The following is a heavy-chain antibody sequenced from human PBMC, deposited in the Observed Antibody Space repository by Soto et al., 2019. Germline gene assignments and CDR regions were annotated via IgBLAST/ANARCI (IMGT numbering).Heavy chain of an antibody. D-gene: IGHD3-10*01. V-gene: IGHV3-23*01. J-gene: IGHJ5*01. CDR2: ISASGTGT. CDR3: GKDMRPYGSGTFES. CDR1: GFTFRNYA. Sequence: GGSLRLSCAASGFTFRNYAMTWARQALGKGLEWVSAISASGTGTYYAASVKGRFTIFRDNSRATLYLQMNNLRAEDTATYYCGKDMRPYGSGTFESWGQGTLVTVSS.